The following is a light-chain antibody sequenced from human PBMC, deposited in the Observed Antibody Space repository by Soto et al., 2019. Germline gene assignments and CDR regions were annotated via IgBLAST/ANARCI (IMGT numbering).Light chain of an antibody. J-gene: IGKJ3*01. Sequence: EIVMTQSPATLSVSPGERATLSCRASQSVSSNLAWYQQKPGQAPRLLIYGASTRATGIPVRFSGSGSGTEFTLTISSLQSEDFAVYYCQQYNNWPCFGPGTKVDIK. V-gene: IGKV3-15*01. CDR1: QSVSSN. CDR2: GAS. CDR3: QQYNNWPC.